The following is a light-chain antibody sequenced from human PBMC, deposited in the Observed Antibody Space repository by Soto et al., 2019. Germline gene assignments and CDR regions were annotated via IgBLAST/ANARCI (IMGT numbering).Light chain of an antibody. CDR3: QQYAYSPFP. CDR2: AAP. V-gene: IGKV3-20*01. Sequence: IVLAQSPGTLSLSPGERATLSCRASQSVGTSSLAWYQQKPGQSPRLLIFAAPSRATRIPARFSGSGFGTDFALTISGLEPEDFAVYYCQQYAYSPFPFGPGTKVEIK. CDR1: QSVGTSS. J-gene: IGKJ3*01.